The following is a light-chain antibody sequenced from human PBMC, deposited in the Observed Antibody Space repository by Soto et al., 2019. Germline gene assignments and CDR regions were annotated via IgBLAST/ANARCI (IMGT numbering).Light chain of an antibody. CDR2: DAS. CDR3: QQYNNWPPVYT. V-gene: IGKV3D-15*01. CDR1: QSISTK. Sequence: EIVLTQSPATLSVSPGERATLSCRASQSISTKLAWYQQKPGQAPRLLIYDASTRATGIPARFSGSGSGTEFTLIISSLKSEDFAVYYCQQYNNWPPVYTFGQGTKLEI. J-gene: IGKJ2*01.